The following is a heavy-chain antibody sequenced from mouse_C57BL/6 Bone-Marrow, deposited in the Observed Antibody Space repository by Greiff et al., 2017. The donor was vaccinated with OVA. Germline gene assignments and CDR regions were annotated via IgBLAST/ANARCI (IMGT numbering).Heavy chain of an antibody. CDR2: ISDGGSYT. J-gene: IGHJ2*01. V-gene: IGHV5-4*01. CDR1: GFTFSSYA. CDR3: ARERVDY. Sequence: EVKVVESGGGLVKPGGSLKLSCAASGFTFSSYAMSWVRQTPEKRLEWVATISDGGSYTYYPDNVKGRFTISRDNAKNNLYLQMSHLKSEDTAMYYCARERVDYWGKGTTLTVSS.